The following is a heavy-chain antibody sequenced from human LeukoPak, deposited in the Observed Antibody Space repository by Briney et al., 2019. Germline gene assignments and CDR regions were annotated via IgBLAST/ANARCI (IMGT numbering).Heavy chain of an antibody. Sequence: SVTVSRKASGGTFTTYEINWGRQAPGQGLEWMGRIIPIFGTAKYAQKFQGRVTLTADDSTNTSYMGLSSLRPDDMAVYYCARIEGAYGVLVYWGQGTLVTVSS. CDR1: GGTFTTYE. CDR2: IIPIFGTA. V-gene: IGHV1-69*13. D-gene: IGHD4-17*01. J-gene: IGHJ4*02. CDR3: ARIEGAYGVLVY.